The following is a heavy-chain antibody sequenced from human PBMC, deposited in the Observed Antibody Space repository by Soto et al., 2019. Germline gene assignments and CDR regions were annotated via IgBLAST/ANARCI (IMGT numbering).Heavy chain of an antibody. CDR3: AKTEGYSSGWYPTPPEY. D-gene: IGHD6-19*01. J-gene: IGHJ4*02. V-gene: IGHV3-23*01. Sequence: GGSLRLSCAASGFTFSSYAMSWVRQAPGKGLEWVSAISGSGGSTYYADSVKGRFTISRDNSKNTLYLQMNSLRAEDTAVYYCAKTEGYSSGWYPTPPEYWGQGTLVTVSS. CDR1: GFTFSSYA. CDR2: ISGSGGST.